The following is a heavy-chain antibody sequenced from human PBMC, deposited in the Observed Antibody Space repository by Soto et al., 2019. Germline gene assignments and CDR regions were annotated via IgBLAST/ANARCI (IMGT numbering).Heavy chain of an antibody. D-gene: IGHD2-15*01. Sequence: PGGSLRLSCAASGFTFSSYAMSWVRQAPGKGLEWVSAIRGSGGSTYYADYVKGRFTISRDNSKNTLYLQMNRLRAEDTAVYYFAKVSPLGMQYCSGGSCYPTASNDYWGQGTLVTVSS. CDR2: IRGSGGST. J-gene: IGHJ4*02. CDR1: GFTFSSYA. CDR3: AKVSPLGMQYCSGGSCYPTASNDY. V-gene: IGHV3-23*01.